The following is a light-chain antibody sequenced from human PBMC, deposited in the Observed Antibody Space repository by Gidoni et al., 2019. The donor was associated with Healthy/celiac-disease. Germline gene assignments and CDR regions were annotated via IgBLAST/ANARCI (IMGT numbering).Light chain of an antibody. Sequence: DNQTTQSPSSLSASVGDRVTITCQASQGISNYLNWYQQKPGKAPKLLIYDASSLETGVPSRFSGSGSGTDFTFTISSLQPEDIATYYCQQYDNLPYTFGQGTKLEIK. CDR3: QQYDNLPYT. CDR1: QGISNY. J-gene: IGKJ2*01. CDR2: DAS. V-gene: IGKV1-33*01.